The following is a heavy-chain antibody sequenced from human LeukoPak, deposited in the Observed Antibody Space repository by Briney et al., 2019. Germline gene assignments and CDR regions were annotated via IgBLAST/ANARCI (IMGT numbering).Heavy chain of an antibody. Sequence: PGGSLRLPCAASGFTFSSYAMSWVRQAPGKGLEWVSAISGSGGSTYYADSVKGRFTISRDNSKNTLYLQMNSLRAEDTAVYYCAKDQWLVHVFDYWGQGTLVTVSS. CDR2: ISGSGGST. J-gene: IGHJ4*02. CDR1: GFTFSSYA. V-gene: IGHV3-23*01. CDR3: AKDQWLVHVFDY. D-gene: IGHD6-19*01.